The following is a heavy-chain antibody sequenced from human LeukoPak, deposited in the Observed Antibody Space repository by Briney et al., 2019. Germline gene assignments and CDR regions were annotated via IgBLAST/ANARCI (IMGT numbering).Heavy chain of an antibody. CDR2: IKSKTDGGTT. J-gene: IGHJ4*02. CDR3: ASGYCSSTSCLSFDY. D-gene: IGHD2-2*01. Sequence: GGSLRLSCVASAFTFSNAWMSWVRQAPGKGLEWVGRIKSKTDGGTTDYAAPVKGRFTISRDDLKHTLYLQMNSLKTEDTAVYYCASGYCSSTSCLSFDYWGQGTLVTVSS. CDR1: AFTFSNAW. V-gene: IGHV3-15*01.